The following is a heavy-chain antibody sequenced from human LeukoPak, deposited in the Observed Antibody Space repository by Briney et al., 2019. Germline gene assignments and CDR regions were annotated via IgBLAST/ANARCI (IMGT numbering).Heavy chain of an antibody. J-gene: IGHJ4*02. V-gene: IGHV3-74*01. CDR1: GFTFSSYW. CDR2: VNSDGSST. Sequence: GGSLRLSCAASGFTFSSYWMHWVRQAPGKGLVWVSRVNSDGSSTDYADSVKGRFTISRDNAKNTLFLQMNSLRAEDTAVYYCARVQTTVTTLDYWGQGTLVTVSS. D-gene: IGHD4-17*01. CDR3: ARVQTTVTTLDY.